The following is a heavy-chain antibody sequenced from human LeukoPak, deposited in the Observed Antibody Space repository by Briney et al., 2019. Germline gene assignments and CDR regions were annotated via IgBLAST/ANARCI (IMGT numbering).Heavy chain of an antibody. CDR2: IKQDGSEK. Sequence: GGSLGLSCAASRFTFSSYWMSWVRQAPGKGLEWVANIKQDGSEKYYVDSVKGRFTISRDNAKNSLYLQMNSLRAEDTAVYYCARVRGYSGYQGYYFDYWGQGTLVTVSS. CDR1: RFTFSSYW. V-gene: IGHV3-7*01. D-gene: IGHD5-12*01. J-gene: IGHJ4*02. CDR3: ARVRGYSGYQGYYFDY.